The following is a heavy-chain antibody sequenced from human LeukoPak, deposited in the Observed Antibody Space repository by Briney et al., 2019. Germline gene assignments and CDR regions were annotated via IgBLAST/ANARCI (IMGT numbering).Heavy chain of an antibody. CDR2: ISGSGGST. CDR1: GFTFSSYW. Sequence: GGSLRLSCAASGFTFSSYWMSWVRQAPGKGLEWVSAISGSGGSTYYADSVKGRFTISRDNSKNTLYLQMNSLRAEDTAVYYCAKVHRSGWYYFDYWGQGTLVTVSS. V-gene: IGHV3-23*01. CDR3: AKVHRSGWYYFDY. D-gene: IGHD6-19*01. J-gene: IGHJ4*02.